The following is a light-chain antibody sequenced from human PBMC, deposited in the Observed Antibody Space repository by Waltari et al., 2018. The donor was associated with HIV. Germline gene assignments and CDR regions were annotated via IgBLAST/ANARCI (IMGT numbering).Light chain of an antibody. J-gene: IGKJ2*01. CDR2: GAS. Sequence: EIVLTQSPATLSLSPGERATLSCRASQSVSSSYLAWYQQKPGQAPRLLIYGASSRATGIPDRFSGSGAGTDFTLTISRLEPEDCAVYYCQQYGSSPPYTFGQGTKLEIK. CDR3: QQYGSSPPYT. CDR1: QSVSSSY. V-gene: IGKV3-20*01.